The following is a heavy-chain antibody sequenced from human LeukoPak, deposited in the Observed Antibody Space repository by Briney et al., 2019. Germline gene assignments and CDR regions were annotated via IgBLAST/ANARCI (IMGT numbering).Heavy chain of an antibody. Sequence: ASVKVSCKASGYTFTNYYMHWVRQAPGRGLEWMGIINPSDGSTNYAQKFQGRVTMTRDTSTSTVYMELSSLRSEDSAIYYCARAVAGTEGGGYWGQGTLVTVSS. V-gene: IGHV1-46*01. CDR2: INPSDGST. J-gene: IGHJ4*02. CDR1: GYTFTNYY. D-gene: IGHD6-19*01. CDR3: ARAVAGTEGGGY.